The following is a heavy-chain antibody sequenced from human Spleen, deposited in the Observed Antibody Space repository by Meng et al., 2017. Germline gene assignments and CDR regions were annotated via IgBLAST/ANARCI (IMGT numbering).Heavy chain of an antibody. CDR3: AKDYFGSGSFNP. J-gene: IGHJ5*02. CDR1: GDTFSGYA. Sequence: QLQLVPVGAEVKTPGVSVKISCKASGDTFSGYAMHWVRQAPGQRLEWMGWINAGDGNTKYSRKFQGRVTITRDTSASTAYMEMSSLRSEDTAVYYCAKDYFGSGSFNPWGQGTLVTVSS. CDR2: INAGDGNT. D-gene: IGHD3-10*01. V-gene: IGHV1-3*01.